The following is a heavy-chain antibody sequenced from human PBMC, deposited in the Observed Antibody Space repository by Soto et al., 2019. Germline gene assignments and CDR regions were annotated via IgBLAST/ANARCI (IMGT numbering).Heavy chain of an antibody. V-gene: IGHV3-30*04. CDR1: GFTSSSYF. CDR2: ISYDGSNK. CDR3: ARGDPYYGMDV. Sequence: QVQLVESGGGVVQPGRSLRLSCVASGFTSSSYFMHWVRQAPGKGQEWVALISYDGSNKHYADSVKGRFTISRDNSKNTLNLQMNSLRGDDTAVYSCARGDPYYGMDVWGQGTTVTVSS. J-gene: IGHJ6*02.